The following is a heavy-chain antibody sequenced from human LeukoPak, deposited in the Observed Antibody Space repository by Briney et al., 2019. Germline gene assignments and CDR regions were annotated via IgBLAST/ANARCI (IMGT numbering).Heavy chain of an antibody. V-gene: IGHV3-23*01. CDR3: AKDPGSGDDY. J-gene: IGHJ4*02. CDR2: ISGSGGST. CDR1: GFSFSSYA. D-gene: IGHD1-1*01. Sequence: PGGTLRLSCAASGFSFSSYAMSWVRQAPGKGLEWVSAISGSGGSTYYADSVKGRFTISRDNSKNTLYLQMNSLRAEDTAVYYCAKDPGSGDDYWGQGTLVTVSS.